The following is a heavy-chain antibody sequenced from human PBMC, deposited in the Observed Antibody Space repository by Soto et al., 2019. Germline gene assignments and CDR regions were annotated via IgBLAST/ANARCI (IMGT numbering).Heavy chain of an antibody. V-gene: IGHV2-5*02. Sequence: SGPTLVNPXQTLTLTCTFSGFSLSTSGVGVGWIRQPPGKALEWLALIYWDDDKRYSPSLKSRLTITKDTSKNQVVLTMTNMDPVDTATYYCARQLRYYDFWSGYPPSYYYYGMDVWGQGTTVTVSS. CDR3: ARQLRYYDFWSGYPPSYYYYGMDV. CDR2: IYWDDDK. J-gene: IGHJ6*02. CDR1: GFSLSTSGVG. D-gene: IGHD3-3*01.